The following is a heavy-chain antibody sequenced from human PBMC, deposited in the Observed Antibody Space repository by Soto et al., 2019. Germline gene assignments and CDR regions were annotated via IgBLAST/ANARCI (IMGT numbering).Heavy chain of an antibody. CDR1: GYTFTSYA. J-gene: IGHJ4*02. Sequence: QVQLVQSGAEVKKPGASVKVSCKASGYTFTSYAMHWVRQAPGQRLEWMGWINAGNGNTKYSQKFQGRVTITRDTSASTADMELSSLRSEDTALYDCARGPGGPDGPGDYWGQGTLVTVSS. CDR3: ARGPGGPDGPGDY. D-gene: IGHD2-15*01. V-gene: IGHV1-3*01. CDR2: INAGNGNT.